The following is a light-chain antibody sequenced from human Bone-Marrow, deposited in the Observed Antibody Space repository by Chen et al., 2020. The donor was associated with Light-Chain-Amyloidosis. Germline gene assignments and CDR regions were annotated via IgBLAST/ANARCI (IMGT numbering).Light chain of an antibody. Sequence: SYELTQTPSVLVPPGQTARITCSGDDLPTKYAYWYQQKPGQAPALVIHRATERPSGISERFSGSSSGTTATLTISGVQAEDEADYHCQSADSSGTYEVIFGGGTKLTVL. J-gene: IGLJ2*01. CDR1: DLPTKY. CDR2: RAT. CDR3: QSADSSGTYEVI. V-gene: IGLV3-25*03.